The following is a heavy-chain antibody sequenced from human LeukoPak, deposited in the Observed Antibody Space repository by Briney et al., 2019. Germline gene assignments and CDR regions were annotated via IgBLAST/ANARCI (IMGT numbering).Heavy chain of an antibody. CDR1: GFTFSSYA. CDR2: ISGSGGST. D-gene: IGHD3-10*01. Sequence: GGSLRLSCAASGFTFSSYAMSWVRQAPGKGLEWVSAISGSGGSTYYADSVKGRFTISRDNSKNTLYLQMNSLRAEDTAVYYCARDVHPLGSGSYLPFDYWGQGTLVTVSS. V-gene: IGHV3-23*01. J-gene: IGHJ4*02. CDR3: ARDVHPLGSGSYLPFDY.